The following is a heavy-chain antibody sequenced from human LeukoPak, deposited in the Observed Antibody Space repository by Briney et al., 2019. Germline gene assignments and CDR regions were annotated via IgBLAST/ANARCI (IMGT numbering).Heavy chain of an antibody. Sequence: ASVKVSCKASGYTFTSYDINWVRQAPGQGLEWMGWMNPNSGKTGSAQNFQGRVTMTRNTSITTACMELTGLRSEDTAVYYCARDLQSIAAADDVDFDSWGQGTLVTVSS. J-gene: IGHJ4*02. D-gene: IGHD6-13*01. CDR2: MNPNSGKT. CDR3: ARDLQSIAAADDVDFDS. V-gene: IGHV1-8*01. CDR1: GYTFTSYD.